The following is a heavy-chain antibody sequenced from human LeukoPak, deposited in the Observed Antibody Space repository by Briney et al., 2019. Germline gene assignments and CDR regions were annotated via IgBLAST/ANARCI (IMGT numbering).Heavy chain of an antibody. CDR2: ITHSGST. CDR1: GGSFSDYH. Sequence: SETLSLTCAVYGGSFSDYHWSWIRQPPGKGLEWIGEITHSGSTDYNPSLKSRVTISVDTSKKLFSLKLTSVAAADTAVYYCAREDSTSLKYAFDIWGQGTMVTVSS. CDR3: AREDSTSLKYAFDI. J-gene: IGHJ3*02. D-gene: IGHD2-2*01. V-gene: IGHV4-34*01.